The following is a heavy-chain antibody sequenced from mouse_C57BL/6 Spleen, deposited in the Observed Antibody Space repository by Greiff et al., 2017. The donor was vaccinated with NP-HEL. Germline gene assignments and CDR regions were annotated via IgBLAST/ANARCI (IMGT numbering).Heavy chain of an antibody. CDR2: INPYNGDT. V-gene: IGHV1-20*01. J-gene: IGHJ2*01. CDR1: GYSFTGYF. Sequence: EVKLMESGPELVKPGDSVKISCKASGYSFTGYFMNWVMQSHGKSLEWIGRINPYNGDTFYNQKFKGKATLTVDKSSSTAHMELRSLTSEDSAVYYCARSYDGYRRFDYWGQGTTLTVSS. D-gene: IGHD2-3*01. CDR3: ARSYDGYRRFDY.